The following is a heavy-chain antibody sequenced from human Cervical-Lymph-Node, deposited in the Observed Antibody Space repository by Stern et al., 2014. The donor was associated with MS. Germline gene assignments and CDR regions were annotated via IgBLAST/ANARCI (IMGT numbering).Heavy chain of an antibody. CDR3: ARDRIDFWSGFSDHFDP. CDR1: GYSFTRYT. J-gene: IGHJ5*02. D-gene: IGHD3-3*01. V-gene: IGHV7-4-1*02. Sequence: VHLVESGSELKKPGASVKVSCKASGYSFTRYTMNWVRQAPGQGLEWMGWINTNTGNPTYAQGFTGRFVFSLDTSVSTAYLQISSLKAEDTAVYYCARDRIDFWSGFSDHFDPWGQGTLVTVSS. CDR2: INTNTGNP.